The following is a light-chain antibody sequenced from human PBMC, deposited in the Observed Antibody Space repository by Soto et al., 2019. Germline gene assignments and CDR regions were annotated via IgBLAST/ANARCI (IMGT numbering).Light chain of an antibody. J-gene: IGKJ4*01. CDR1: QYINTR. Sequence: EIVLTQSPATLSSFPGDRVTLSCRASQYINTRLAWYQHRPGQAPRLLLYGASTRATGIPDRFSGSGSGTEFTLTISSLQSEDFAVYYCQQRSNWPLTFGGGTKVDIK. CDR3: QQRSNWPLT. CDR2: GAS. V-gene: IGKV3-11*01.